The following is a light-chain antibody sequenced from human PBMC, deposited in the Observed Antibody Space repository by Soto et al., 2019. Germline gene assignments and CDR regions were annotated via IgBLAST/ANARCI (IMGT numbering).Light chain of an antibody. Sequence: DIHITQYPSHLSASVGDRVCITCRASQDIRSWLAWYQQRPGKAPKLLIYAATILQSGVPSRFSGSGSGTAFTLTISNLQPEDFASYFCQQANSCPLTFGGGTKVDIK. CDR2: AAT. V-gene: IGKV1-12*01. J-gene: IGKJ4*01. CDR1: QDIRSW. CDR3: QQANSCPLT.